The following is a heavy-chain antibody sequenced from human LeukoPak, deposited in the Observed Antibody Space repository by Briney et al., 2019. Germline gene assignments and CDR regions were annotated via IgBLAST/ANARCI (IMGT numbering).Heavy chain of an antibody. D-gene: IGHD5-18*01. CDR1: GFTFSSYA. CDR2: TSGSGGST. J-gene: IGHJ4*02. CDR3: AKNRRYSYGYADY. V-gene: IGHV3-23*01. Sequence: GGSLRLSCAASGFTFSSYAMSWVRQAPGKGLEWVSATSGSGGSTYYADSVKGRFTISRDNSKNTLYLQMNSLRAEDTAVYYCAKNRRYSYGYADYWGQGTLVTVSS.